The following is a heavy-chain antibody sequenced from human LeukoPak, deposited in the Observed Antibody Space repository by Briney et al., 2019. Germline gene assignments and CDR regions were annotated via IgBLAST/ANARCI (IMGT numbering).Heavy chain of an antibody. J-gene: IGHJ4*02. Sequence: GRSLRLFCAASGFTFDDYAMHWVRQAPGKGLEWVSGISWNSGSIGYADSVKGRFTISRDNAKNSLYLQMNSLRAEDTALYYCAKDLLYWGQGTLVTVSS. D-gene: IGHD2/OR15-2a*01. CDR1: GFTFDDYA. V-gene: IGHV3-9*01. CDR2: ISWNSGSI. CDR3: AKDLLY.